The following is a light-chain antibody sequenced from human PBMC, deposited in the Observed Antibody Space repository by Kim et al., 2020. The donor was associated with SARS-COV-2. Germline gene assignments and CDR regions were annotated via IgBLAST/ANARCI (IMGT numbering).Light chain of an antibody. CDR3: SSYAGSDNLV. CDR2: AVN. V-gene: IGLV2-8*01. CDR1: GRDVGSYPY. J-gene: IGLJ3*02. Sequence: GQPVTTSCTGSGRDVGSYPYVSWYQQRPGRVPKLIISAVNKPPSGVPDRFSGSKSGNTASLTVSALQPEDEADYYCSSYAGSDNLVFGGGTQLTVL.